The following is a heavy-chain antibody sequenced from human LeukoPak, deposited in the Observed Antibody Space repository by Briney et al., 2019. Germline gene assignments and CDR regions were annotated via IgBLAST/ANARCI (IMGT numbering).Heavy chain of an antibody. CDR1: GYTFTSYA. V-gene: IGHV1-3*01. CDR3: ARGRYSSGWTGRDWFDP. D-gene: IGHD6-19*01. CDR2: INAGNGNT. Sequence: GASVKVSCKASGYTFTSYAMHWARQAPGQRLEWMGWINAGNGNTKYSQKFQGRVTIARDTSASTAYMELSSLRSEDTAVYYCARGRYSSGWTGRDWFDPWGQGTLVTVSS. J-gene: IGHJ5*02.